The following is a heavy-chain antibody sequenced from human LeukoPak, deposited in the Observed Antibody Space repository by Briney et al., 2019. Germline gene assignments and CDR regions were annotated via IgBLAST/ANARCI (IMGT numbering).Heavy chain of an antibody. V-gene: IGHV3-23*01. D-gene: IGHD3-10*01. CDR1: GFTFSSYG. J-gene: IGHJ4*02. Sequence: QAGGSLRLSCAASGFTFSSYGMSWVRQAPGKGLEWVSAISGSGGSTYYADSVKGRFTISRDNSKNTLYLQMNSLRAEDTAVYYCAKEYGSGSYSDYWGQGTLVTVSS. CDR3: AKEYGSGSYSDY. CDR2: ISGSGGST.